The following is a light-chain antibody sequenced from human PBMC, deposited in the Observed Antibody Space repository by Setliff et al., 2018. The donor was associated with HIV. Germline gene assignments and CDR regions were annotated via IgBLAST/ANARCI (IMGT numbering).Light chain of an antibody. V-gene: IGLV1-44*01. Sequence: QSVLTQPPSASGTPGQRVTISCSGSNSNIGTNTVNWYQQLPGAAPKLLIYTNSHRPSGVPDRFSGSKSGTSASLAISRLRSEDEADYYCASWDDSLKEYVFGTGTKATVL. J-gene: IGLJ1*01. CDR1: NSNIGTNT. CDR3: ASWDDSLKEYV. CDR2: TNS.